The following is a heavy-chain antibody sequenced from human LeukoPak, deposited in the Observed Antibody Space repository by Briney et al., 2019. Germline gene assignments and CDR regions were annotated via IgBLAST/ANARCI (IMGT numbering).Heavy chain of an antibody. D-gene: IGHD5-18*01. CDR2: IIPIFGTA. J-gene: IGHJ5*02. V-gene: IGHV1-69*05. CDR3: AREGRGYSYGQVESWFDP. Sequence: ASVTVSCKASGGTFSSYAISWGRQVPGQGLEWMGRIIPIFGTANYAQKFQGRVTITTDESTSTGYMELSSLRSEDTAVYYCAREGRGYSYGQVESWFDPWGQGTLVTVSS. CDR1: GGTFSSYA.